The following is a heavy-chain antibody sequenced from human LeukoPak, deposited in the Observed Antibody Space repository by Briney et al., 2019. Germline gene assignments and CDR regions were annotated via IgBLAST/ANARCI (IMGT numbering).Heavy chain of an antibody. V-gene: IGHV3-21*01. CDR2: ISSSSSYI. D-gene: IGHD3-22*01. CDR3: ARDEHSSGYHYDPEYFQH. CDR1: GFTFSSYS. J-gene: IGHJ1*01. Sequence: GGSLRLSCTASGFTFSSYSMNWVRQPPGKGLEWVSSISSSSSYIYYADSVKGRFTISRDNAKNSMYLQMNSLRAEDTAVYYCARDEHSSGYHYDPEYFQHWGQGTLVTVSS.